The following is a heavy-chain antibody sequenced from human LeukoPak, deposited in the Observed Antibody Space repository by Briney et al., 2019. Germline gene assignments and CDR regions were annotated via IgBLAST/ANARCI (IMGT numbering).Heavy chain of an antibody. D-gene: IGHD3-22*01. CDR3: ARGPSWTFIPSSDSGAYGNWFDP. J-gene: IGHJ5*02. CDR2: IYYSGTT. Sequence: PSETLSLTCTVSGGSISSGNYYWSWIRQHPGKGLEWIGHIYYSGTTYYKPSLKSRVTISVDTSKNQFSLKLSSVTAADTAVFYCARGPSWTFIPSSDSGAYGNWFDPWGQGTLVTVSS. CDR1: GGSISSGNYY. V-gene: IGHV4-31*03.